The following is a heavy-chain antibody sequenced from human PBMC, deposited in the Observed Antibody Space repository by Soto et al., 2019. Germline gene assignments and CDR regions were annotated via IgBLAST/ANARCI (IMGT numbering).Heavy chain of an antibody. V-gene: IGHV1-69*02. CDR1: GGTFSSYT. Sequence: ASVKVSCKASGGTFSSYTISWVRQAPGQGLEWMGRIIPILGIANYAQKFQGRVTITADKSTSTAYMELSSLRSEDTAVYYCASTPLHYYDSSGPFDYWGQGTLVTAPQ. CDR2: IIPILGIA. D-gene: IGHD3-22*01. CDR3: ASTPLHYYDSSGPFDY. J-gene: IGHJ4*02.